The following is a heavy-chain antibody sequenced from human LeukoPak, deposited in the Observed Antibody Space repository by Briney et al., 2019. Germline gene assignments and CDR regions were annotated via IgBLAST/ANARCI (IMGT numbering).Heavy chain of an antibody. Sequence: GGSLRLSCTASGFTFGDHTMTWVRQAPGKGLEWVGFIRRKAYGGTTEYAASVKGRFTISRDDSKTIAYLQMNSLKTEDTAVYYCTRSRQYFDSSGYYSGDYFDYWGQRTLVTVSS. CDR1: GFTFGDHT. V-gene: IGHV3-49*04. CDR3: TRSRQYFDSSGYYSGDYFDY. J-gene: IGHJ4*02. CDR2: IRRKAYGGTT. D-gene: IGHD3-22*01.